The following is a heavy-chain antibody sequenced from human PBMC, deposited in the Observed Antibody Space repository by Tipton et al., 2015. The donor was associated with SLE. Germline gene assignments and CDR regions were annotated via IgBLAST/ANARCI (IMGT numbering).Heavy chain of an antibody. D-gene: IGHD3-16*01. J-gene: IGHJ6*03. CDR1: GGSISSYY. CDR2: ISYSGST. Sequence: TLSLTCTVSGGSISSYYWSWIRQPPGKGLEWIGYISYSGSTNYNPSLRSRVTISLDTSKNQFSLKLSSVTAADTAVYYCASFGAANYYYYYMDVWGKGTTVTVSS. CDR3: ASFGAANYYYYYMDV. V-gene: IGHV4-59*01.